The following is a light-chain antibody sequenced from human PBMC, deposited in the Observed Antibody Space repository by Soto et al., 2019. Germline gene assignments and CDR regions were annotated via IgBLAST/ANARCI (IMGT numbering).Light chain of an antibody. CDR2: GAS. Sequence: EVVLTQSPGTLSLSPGESATLSCRASQTVSGSYVAWYQQRPGLAPRLIVHGASRRATGIPDRFRGSGSGTEFILTISGLEPEDFAVYFCQHFGSSPPVTFGQGTRLDIK. CDR1: QTVSGSY. CDR3: QHFGSSPPVT. V-gene: IGKV3-20*01. J-gene: IGKJ5*01.